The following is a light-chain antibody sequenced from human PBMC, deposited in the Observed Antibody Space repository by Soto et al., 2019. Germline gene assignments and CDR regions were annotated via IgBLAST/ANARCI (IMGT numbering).Light chain of an antibody. V-gene: IGKV3-15*01. CDR2: DAS. Sequence: EIVMTQSPATLSVSPGERATLSCRAGQSVSTNLAWYQQKPGQAPRLLIYDASTRATGIPARFSGSGSGTEFTLTISSLQSEDFAVYYCQQVNRYPRTFGQGTKLEIK. CDR3: QQVNRYPRT. CDR1: QSVSTN. J-gene: IGKJ2*01.